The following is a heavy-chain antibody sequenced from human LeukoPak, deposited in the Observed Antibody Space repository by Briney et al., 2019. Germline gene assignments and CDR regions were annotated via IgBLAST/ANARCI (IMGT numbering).Heavy chain of an antibody. D-gene: IGHD3-9*01. CDR1: GFTFGNYG. CDR3: AKESLVLRYFDWLPPLGY. CDR2: IRYDGSDK. Sequence: GGSLRLSCAASGFTFGNYGMDWVRQAPGKGLEWVAFIRYDGSDKYYVDSVKGRFTISRDNSKNTLYLQMNSLRAEDTAVYYCAKESLVLRYFDWLPPLGYWGQGTLVTVSS. J-gene: IGHJ4*02. V-gene: IGHV3-30*02.